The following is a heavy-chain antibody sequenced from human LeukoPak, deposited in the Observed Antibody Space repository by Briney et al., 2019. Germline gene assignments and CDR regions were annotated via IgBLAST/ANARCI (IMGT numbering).Heavy chain of an antibody. CDR2: IYYSGST. J-gene: IGHJ6*03. CDR1: GGSISSYY. Sequence: SETLSLTCTVSGGSISSYYWSWIRQPPGKGLEWIGYIYYSGSTNYNPSLKSRVTISVDTSKNQFSLKLSSVTAADTAVYYCARGGYDFRDYYYYYMDVWGKGTTVTISS. V-gene: IGHV4-59*12. CDR3: ARGGYDFRDYYYYYMDV. D-gene: IGHD5-12*01.